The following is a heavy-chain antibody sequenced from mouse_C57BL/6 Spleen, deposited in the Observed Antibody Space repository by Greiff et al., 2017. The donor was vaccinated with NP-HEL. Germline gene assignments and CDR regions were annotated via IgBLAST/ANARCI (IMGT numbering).Heavy chain of an antibody. CDR1: GYTFTSYW. Sequence: VQLQQPGAELVMPGASVKLSCKASGYTFTSYWMHWVKQRPGQGLEWIGEIDPSDSYTNYNQKFKGKSTLTVDKSSSTAYMQLSSLTSEDSAVYYCARAIAYGNYLAWFAYWGQGTLVTVSA. D-gene: IGHD2-1*01. CDR3: ARAIAYGNYLAWFAY. J-gene: IGHJ3*01. V-gene: IGHV1-69*01. CDR2: IDPSDSYT.